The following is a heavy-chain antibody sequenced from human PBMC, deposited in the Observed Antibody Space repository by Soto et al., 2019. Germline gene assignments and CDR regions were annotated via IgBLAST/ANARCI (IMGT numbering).Heavy chain of an antibody. Sequence: SETLSLTCTVSGGSISSYYWSWIRQPPGKGLEWIGYIYYSGSTNYNPSLKSRVTISVDTSKNQFSLKLSSVTAADTAVYYCARIHPAAMASDYWGQGTLVTVSS. CDR3: ARIHPAAMASDY. J-gene: IGHJ4*02. CDR2: IYYSGST. CDR1: GGSISSYY. D-gene: IGHD2-2*01. V-gene: IGHV4-59*01.